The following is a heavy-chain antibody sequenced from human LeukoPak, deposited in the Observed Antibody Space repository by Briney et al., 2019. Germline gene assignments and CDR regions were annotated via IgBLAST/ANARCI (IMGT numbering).Heavy chain of an antibody. V-gene: IGHV3-33*01. CDR2: IWYDGSNK. J-gene: IGHJ4*02. CDR1: GFTFSSYG. D-gene: IGHD3-10*01. Sequence: GGSLRLSCAASGFTFSSYGMHWVRQAPGKGLEWVAVIWYDGSNKYCADSVKGLFTISRDNSKNTLYLQMNSLRAEDTAVYYCARNKWFGESTPFDYWGQGTLVTVSS. CDR3: ARNKWFGESTPFDY.